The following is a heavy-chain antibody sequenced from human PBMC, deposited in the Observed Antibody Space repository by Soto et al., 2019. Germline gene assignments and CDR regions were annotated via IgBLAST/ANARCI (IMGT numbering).Heavy chain of an antibody. J-gene: IGHJ4*02. Sequence: EVQLVESGGGLVQPGGSLRLSCAASGFTFSDYWMSWVRQAPGKGLEWVANVKQDGGETYYVDSVKGRFTISRDNAKNSLHLLMNRVGADDTAVYYCARASRTGYSAYALDYWGQGTLVSVSS. V-gene: IGHV3-7*01. CDR1: GFTFSDYW. CDR3: ARASRTGYSAYALDY. CDR2: VKQDGGET. D-gene: IGHD5-12*01.